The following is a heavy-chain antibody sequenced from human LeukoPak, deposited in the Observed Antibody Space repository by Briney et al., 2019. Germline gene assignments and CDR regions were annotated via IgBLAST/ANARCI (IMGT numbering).Heavy chain of an antibody. Sequence: GGPLRLSCAASGFTFSSYALSWVRQAPGKGLEGVSVISASGGTTYYADSVKGGFTISRDTSKDTVYLQMHSLRAEDTAVYYCAKGDVLPSYPTFDYWGQGTLVTVST. CDR1: GFTFSSYA. V-gene: IGHV3-23*01. D-gene: IGHD3-16*02. CDR2: ISASGGTT. CDR3: AKGDVLPSYPTFDY. J-gene: IGHJ4*02.